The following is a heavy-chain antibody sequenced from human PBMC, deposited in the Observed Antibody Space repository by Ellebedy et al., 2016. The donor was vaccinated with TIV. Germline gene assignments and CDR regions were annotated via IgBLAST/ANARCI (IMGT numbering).Heavy chain of an antibody. CDR1: GDSISPYY. Sequence: MPSETLSLTCTVSGDSISPYYWNWIRQPPGKGLEWIGYIHYSGSANYNLSLKSRVTISVDTSKNQFSLNLSSVTAADTAMYYCARQHDPKYNNYMDVWGKGTTVTVSS. J-gene: IGHJ6*03. CDR3: ARQHDPKYNNYMDV. CDR2: IHYSGSA. V-gene: IGHV4-59*01.